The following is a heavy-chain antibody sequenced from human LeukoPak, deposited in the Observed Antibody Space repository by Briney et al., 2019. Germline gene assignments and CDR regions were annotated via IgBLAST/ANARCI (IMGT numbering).Heavy chain of an antibody. CDR1: GYTFTSYD. CDR3: ARDPPFPYSGYDYLDY. CDR2: INPNSGGT. Sequence: ASVKVSCKTSGYTFTSYDITWVRQAPGQGLEWMRWINPNSGGTNYAQKFQGRVTMTRDTSISTAYMELRSLRSDDTAVYYCARDPPFPYSGYDYLDYWGQGTLVTVSS. V-gene: IGHV1-2*02. J-gene: IGHJ4*02. D-gene: IGHD5-12*01.